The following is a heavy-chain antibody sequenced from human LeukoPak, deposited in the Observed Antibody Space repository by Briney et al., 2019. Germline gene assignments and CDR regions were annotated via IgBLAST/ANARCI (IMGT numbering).Heavy chain of an antibody. CDR2: ILYDGSNE. V-gene: IGHV3-30*18. D-gene: IGHD3-22*01. J-gene: IGHJ4*02. CDR3: AKDGTGGYYYLDY. Sequence: GGSLRLSCAASGFTFSSHGMHWVRQAPGMGLEGVALILYDGSNEYYADSVQGRFTISRDSSRNTLYLQMNSLRAEDTAVYYCAKDGTGGYYYLDYWGQGTLVTVSS. CDR1: GFTFSSHG.